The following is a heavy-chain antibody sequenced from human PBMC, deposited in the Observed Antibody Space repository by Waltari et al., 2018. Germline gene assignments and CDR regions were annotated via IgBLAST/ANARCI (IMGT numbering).Heavy chain of an antibody. D-gene: IGHD6-19*01. Sequence: QVQLQESGPVLVKPSETLSLTCTVSGGSISSYYWSWIRQPSGQGLEWIGRSYTSGSTNDNPALKRRVNMSVDTSKNQFSLKLSSVTAAETAVYYCARSSGYSSGWPDAFDIWGQGTMVIVSS. J-gene: IGHJ3*02. CDR2: SYTSGST. V-gene: IGHV4-4*07. CDR1: GGSISSYY. CDR3: ARSSGYSSGWPDAFDI.